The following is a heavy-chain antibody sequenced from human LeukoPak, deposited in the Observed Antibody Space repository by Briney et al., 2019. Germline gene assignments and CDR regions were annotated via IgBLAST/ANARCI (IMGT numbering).Heavy chain of an antibody. Sequence: GGSLRLSCAASGFSFSVYSMNWVRQAPGKGLEWVSSISSRSYTDYADSVRGRFTISRDNAKDSLFLQMNSLRAEDTAVYYCASYGGFTSATLVDLLWGQGTLVTVSS. CDR3: ASYGGFTSATLVDLL. J-gene: IGHJ4*02. CDR1: GFSFSVYS. D-gene: IGHD4-23*01. CDR2: ISSRSYT. V-gene: IGHV3-69-1*01.